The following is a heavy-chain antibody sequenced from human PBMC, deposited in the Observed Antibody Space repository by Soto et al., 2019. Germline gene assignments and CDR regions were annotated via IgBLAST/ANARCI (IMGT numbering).Heavy chain of an antibody. CDR1: GFTVSSNY. CDR3: ARPPSPSSPFDY. Sequence: EVQLVESGGGLIQPGGSLRLSCAASGFTVSSNYMTWVRQAPGKGLEWVSIIFAGGNTYYADSVKGRFTISRDNSKNTMYLQMSGLRAEDTAVYFCARPPSPSSPFDYWGQGTLVTVPS. CDR2: IFAGGNT. J-gene: IGHJ4*02. V-gene: IGHV3-53*01. D-gene: IGHD6-13*01.